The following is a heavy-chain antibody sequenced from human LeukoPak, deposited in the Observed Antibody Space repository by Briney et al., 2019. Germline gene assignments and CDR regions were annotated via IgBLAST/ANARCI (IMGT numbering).Heavy chain of an antibody. V-gene: IGHV1-8*01. D-gene: IGHD1-1*01. CDR2: MNPNSGNT. Sequence: ASVKVSCKASGYTFTSYDINWVRQATGQGLEWMGWMNPNSGNTGYARKFQGRVTMTRNTSISTAYMELSSLRSEDTAVYYCARPVRRNWFDPWGQGTLVTVSS. J-gene: IGHJ5*02. CDR3: ARPVRRNWFDP. CDR1: GYTFTSYD.